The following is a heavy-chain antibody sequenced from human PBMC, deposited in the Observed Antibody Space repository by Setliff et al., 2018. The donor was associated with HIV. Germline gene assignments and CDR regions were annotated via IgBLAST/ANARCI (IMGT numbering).Heavy chain of an antibody. D-gene: IGHD2-21*02. V-gene: IGHV5-51*01. J-gene: IGHJ4*02. CDR2: VYPRDSKA. CDR3: ARLHDCGGDCYFDY. Sequence: GESLKLSCQGSGYSFTTYYIGWVRQMPGKGLEWMRLVYPRDSKAQYSPSFEGQVTFSVDTSISTAYLHWSSLKASDTAIYYCARLHDCGGDCYFDYWGQGTMVTVSS. CDR1: GYSFTTYY.